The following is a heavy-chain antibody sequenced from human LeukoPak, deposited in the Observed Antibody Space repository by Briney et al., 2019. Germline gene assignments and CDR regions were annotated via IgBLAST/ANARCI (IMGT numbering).Heavy chain of an antibody. V-gene: IGHV4-34*01. CDR3: ARGVGFVKIDY. CDR1: GGSFSGYF. CDR2: INHSGST. Sequence: PSETLSLTCAVYGGSFSGYFWTWIRQPPGKGLEWIGEINHSGSTNYIPSLKSRVTISVDTSKNQFSLKLTSVTAADTAVYYCARGVGFVKIDYWGQGTLVTVSP. J-gene: IGHJ4*02. D-gene: IGHD3-10*01.